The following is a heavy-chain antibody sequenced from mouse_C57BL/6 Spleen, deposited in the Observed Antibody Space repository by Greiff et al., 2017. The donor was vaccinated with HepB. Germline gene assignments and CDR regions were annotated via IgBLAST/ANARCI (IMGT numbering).Heavy chain of an antibody. J-gene: IGHJ4*01. CDR1: GFSLTSYG. CDR3: AKNSLITTVVATIDYYAMDY. CDR2: IWRGGST. Sequence: VQLQQSGPGLVQPSQRLSITCTVSGFSLTSYGVHWVRQSPGKGLEWLGVIWRGGSTDYNAAFMSRLSITKDNSKSQVFFKMNSLQADDTAIYYCAKNSLITTVVATIDYYAMDYWGQGTSVTVSS. D-gene: IGHD1-1*01. V-gene: IGHV2-5*01.